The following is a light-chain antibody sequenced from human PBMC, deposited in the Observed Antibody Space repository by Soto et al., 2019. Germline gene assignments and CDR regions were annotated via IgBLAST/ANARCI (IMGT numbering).Light chain of an antibody. CDR3: QHYNSYSEA. CDR1: QSISTY. Sequence: DIQMTQAPSSLPASVGDRVTITCRASQSISTYLNWYQQKPGKAPKLLIYKAYTLKSGVTSRFSGSGSGTEFTLTISSLQPDDFATYYCQHYNSYSEAVGQGTKVDIK. V-gene: IGKV1-5*03. J-gene: IGKJ1*01. CDR2: KAY.